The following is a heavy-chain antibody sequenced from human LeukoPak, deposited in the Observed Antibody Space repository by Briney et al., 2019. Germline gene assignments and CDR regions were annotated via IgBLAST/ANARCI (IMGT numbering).Heavy chain of an antibody. CDR2: INSDGSST. V-gene: IGHV3-74*01. CDR3: ARGKLLRNYYYGMDV. CDR1: GFTFSSYW. Sequence: PGGSLRLSCAASGFTFSSYWMHWVRQAPGKGLVWVSRINSDGSSTSYADSVKGRFTISRDNAKNTLYLQMNSLRAEDTAVYYCARGKLLRNYYYGMDVWGQGTTVTVSS. D-gene: IGHD2-15*01. J-gene: IGHJ6*02.